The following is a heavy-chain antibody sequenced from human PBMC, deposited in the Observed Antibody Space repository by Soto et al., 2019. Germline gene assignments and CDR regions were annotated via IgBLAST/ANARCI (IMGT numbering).Heavy chain of an antibody. J-gene: IGHJ4*02. D-gene: IGHD1-7*01. CDR3: VHSPGFPGTFDY. V-gene: IGHV2-5*02. CDR2: IYGDDDS. Sequence: QITLKESGPTLVKPTQTLTLTCTFSGFSLNTGAVCVSWIRQPPGNAREWLVLIYGDDDSLYSASLGSRLAIAKVTCESQVILTPTNMDTVETDTYYLVHSPGFPGTFDYWCQGTLVT. CDR1: GFSLNTGAVC.